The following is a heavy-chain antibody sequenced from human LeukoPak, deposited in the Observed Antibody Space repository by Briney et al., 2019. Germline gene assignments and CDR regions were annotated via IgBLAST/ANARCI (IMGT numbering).Heavy chain of an antibody. D-gene: IGHD3-3*01. CDR1: GFTFSAYG. CDR3: ARDQADYWSGYSLDAFEI. Sequence: RGSLRLSCAASGFTFSAYGMHWGRQAPGKGLEWLAVTSYYGGNTYYTASVKGRFTIPRDNAKNSLYLQMNSLRAEDTALYYCARDQADYWSGYSLDAFEIWGQGTMVTVSS. V-gene: IGHV3-30*03. CDR2: TSYYGGNT. J-gene: IGHJ3*02.